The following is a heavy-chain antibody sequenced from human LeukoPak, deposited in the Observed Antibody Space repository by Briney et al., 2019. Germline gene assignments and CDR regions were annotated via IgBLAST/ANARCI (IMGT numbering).Heavy chain of an antibody. CDR1: GYTFTGYY. CDR2: INPNSGGT. Sequence: GASVKVSCKASGYTFTGYYMHWVRQAPGQGLEWMGWINPNSGGTNYAQKFQGRVTMTSDTSISTAYMELSRLRSDDTAVYYCARVGDSSGYYYPFDYRGQGTLVTVSS. V-gene: IGHV1-2*02. CDR3: ARVGDSSGYYYPFDY. D-gene: IGHD3-22*01. J-gene: IGHJ4*02.